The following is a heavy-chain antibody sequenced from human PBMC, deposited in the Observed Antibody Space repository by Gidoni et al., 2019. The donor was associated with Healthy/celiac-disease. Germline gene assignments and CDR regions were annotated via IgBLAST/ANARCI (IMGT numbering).Heavy chain of an antibody. CDR2: IKSKTDGGTT. J-gene: IGHJ2*01. CDR1: GFTFSNAW. D-gene: IGHD2-8*01. V-gene: IGHV3-15*01. Sequence: EVQLVESGGGLVKPGGSLRLSCAASGFTFSNAWMSWVRQAPGKGLGWVGRIKSKTDGGTTDYAAPVKGRFTISRDDSKNTLYLQMNSLKTEDTAVYYCTTDPRMSRGGFDLWGRGTLVTVSS. CDR3: TTDPRMSRGGFDL.